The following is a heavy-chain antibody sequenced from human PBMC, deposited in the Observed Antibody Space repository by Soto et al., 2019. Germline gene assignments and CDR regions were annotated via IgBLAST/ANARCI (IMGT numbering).Heavy chain of an antibody. J-gene: IGHJ5*02. CDR3: ARGYCTGTSCCREGQGWFDP. CDR2: IYSSGNT. Sequence: SETLSLTCTVSGDSISSRPYFWGWIRQPPGKGLEWIGNIYSSGNTYSNPSLKSRVTMSVDKSRNQFSLRLSSVTAADTAVYSCARGYCTGTSCCREGQGWFDPWGQGTLVTVSS. CDR1: GDSISSRPYF. D-gene: IGHD2-2*01. V-gene: IGHV4-39*01.